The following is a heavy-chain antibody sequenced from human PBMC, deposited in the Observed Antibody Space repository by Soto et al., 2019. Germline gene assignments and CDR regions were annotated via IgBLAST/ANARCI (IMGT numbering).Heavy chain of an antibody. Sequence: ASVKGSCPASGYTFTSYYMHWVRQAPGQGLEWMGIINPSGGSTSYAQKFQGRVTMTRDTSTSTVYMELSSLRSEDTAVYYCARDSGLYDYDRRGHLADSAQGTLVIV. CDR2: INPSGGST. V-gene: IGHV1-46*01. J-gene: IGHJ4*02. D-gene: IGHD3-22*01. CDR1: GYTFTSYY. CDR3: ARDSGLYDYDRRGHLAD.